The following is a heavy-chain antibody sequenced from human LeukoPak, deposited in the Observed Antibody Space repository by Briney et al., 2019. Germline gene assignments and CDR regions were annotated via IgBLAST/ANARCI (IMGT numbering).Heavy chain of an antibody. J-gene: IGHJ4*02. V-gene: IGHV3-7*01. CDR2: IKQDGSET. D-gene: IGHD5-24*01. Sequence: GGPLGLSFAFPGFRFSTHGMGWVPQVPGKGLDWVANIKQDGSETYYVDSVKGRFTISRDNAKNSLFLHMNSLRAEDTAVYYCARDGEMPTIYFDYWGQGTLVTVSS. CDR3: ARDGEMPTIYFDY. CDR1: GFRFSTHG.